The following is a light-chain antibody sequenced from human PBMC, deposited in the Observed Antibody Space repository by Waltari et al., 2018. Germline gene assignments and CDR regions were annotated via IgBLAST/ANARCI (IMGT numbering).Light chain of an antibody. CDR2: KAS. CDR1: QTMCNY. J-gene: IGKJ1*01. CDR3: QQFESYPWT. V-gene: IGKV1-5*03. Sequence: TCRASQTMCNYLAWYQQKTGRAPKLLMYKASSLEGGVPSRFTGSGSGTEFTLTISSLQPDDFATYYCQQFESYPWTFGQGTKVEIK.